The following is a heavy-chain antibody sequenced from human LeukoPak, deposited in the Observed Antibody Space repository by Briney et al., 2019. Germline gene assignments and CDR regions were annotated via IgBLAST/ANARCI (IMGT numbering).Heavy chain of an antibody. CDR1: GFTFSSYS. D-gene: IGHD3-10*01. Sequence: GRSLRLSCAASGFTFSSYSMNWVRQAPGKGLEWVSSISGSSGYIYYADSVKGRFTISRDNAKNSLYLQMNSLRAEDTAVYYCARGLTIEHWFDPWGQGTLVTVSS. J-gene: IGHJ5*02. CDR3: ARGLTIEHWFDP. V-gene: IGHV3-21*01. CDR2: ISGSSGYI.